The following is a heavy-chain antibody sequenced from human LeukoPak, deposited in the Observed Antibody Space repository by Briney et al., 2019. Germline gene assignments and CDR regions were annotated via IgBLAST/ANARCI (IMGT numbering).Heavy chain of an antibody. Sequence: SETLSLTCTVSGGSVSSSSYYWGWIRQPPGKGLEWIGSIYYSGSTYYNPSLKSRVSISVDTSKNQSSLKLNSLTAADTAVYYCARYCSSTSCNDAFDIWGQGTMVAVSS. CDR2: IYYSGST. D-gene: IGHD2-2*01. CDR3: ARYCSSTSCNDAFDI. J-gene: IGHJ3*02. CDR1: GGSVSSSSYY. V-gene: IGHV4-39*07.